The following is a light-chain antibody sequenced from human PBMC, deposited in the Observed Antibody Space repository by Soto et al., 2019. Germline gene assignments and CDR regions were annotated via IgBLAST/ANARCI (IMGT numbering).Light chain of an antibody. CDR3: QMYNSATPT. CDR1: QSISSY. Sequence: DTQMTQSPSSLSASVGHRVTITCRARQSISSYLNWCQQKPGKAPKLLMYAASSLQSGVPSRFSGSGSGKDFPITISSLQPEHVAAYYCQMYNSATPTFGGRTTVDI. CDR2: AAS. J-gene: IGKJ4*01. V-gene: IGKV1-39*01.